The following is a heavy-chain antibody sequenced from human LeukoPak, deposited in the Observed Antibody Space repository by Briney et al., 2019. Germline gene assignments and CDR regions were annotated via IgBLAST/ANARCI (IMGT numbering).Heavy chain of an antibody. CDR3: ARDFYDGFALDY. Sequence: GGSLRLSCAASGFTFSSYAMSWVRQAPGKGLVGVSAISGSGGSTYYADSVKGRFTISRDNARNSLYLQMDNLIAEDTGVYYCARDFYDGFALDYWGQGTLVTVSS. D-gene: IGHD2/OR15-2a*01. V-gene: IGHV3-23*01. CDR2: ISGSGGST. CDR1: GFTFSSYA. J-gene: IGHJ4*02.